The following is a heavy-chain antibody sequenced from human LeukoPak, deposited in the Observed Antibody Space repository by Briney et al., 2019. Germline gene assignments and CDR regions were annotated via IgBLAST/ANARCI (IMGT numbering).Heavy chain of an antibody. CDR3: ATLQLWLHY. CDR2: FDPEDGET. J-gene: IGHJ4*02. Sequence: ASVKVSCKASGGTFSSYAISWVRQAPGKGLEWMGGFDPEDGETIYAQKFQGRVTMTEDTSTDTAYMELSSLRSEDTAVYYCATLQLWLHYLGQVTLVTVAS. D-gene: IGHD5-18*01. V-gene: IGHV1-24*01. CDR1: GGTFSSYA.